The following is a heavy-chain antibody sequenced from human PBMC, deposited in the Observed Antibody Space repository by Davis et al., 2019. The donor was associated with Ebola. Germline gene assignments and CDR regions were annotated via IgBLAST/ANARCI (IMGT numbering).Heavy chain of an antibody. CDR3: ASRQWLGVIDY. V-gene: IGHV4-39*01. CDR1: GGSISSSSYY. J-gene: IGHJ4*02. Sequence: GSLRLSCTVSGGSISSSSYYWGWIRQPPGKGLEWIGSIYYSGSTYYNPSLKSRVTISVDTSKNQFSLKLSSVTAADTAVYYCASRQWLGVIDYWGQGTLVTVSS. D-gene: IGHD6-19*01. CDR2: IYYSGST.